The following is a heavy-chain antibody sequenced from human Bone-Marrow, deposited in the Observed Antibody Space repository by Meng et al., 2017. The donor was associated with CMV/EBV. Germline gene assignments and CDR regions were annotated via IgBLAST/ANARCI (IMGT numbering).Heavy chain of an antibody. J-gene: IGHJ5*02. CDR2: INPNSGGT. D-gene: IGHD3-3*01. CDR1: GYTFTGYY. Sequence: ASVKVSCKASGYTFTGYYMHWVRQAPGQGLEWMGWINPNSGGTNYAQKFQGRVTMTRDTSISTAYMELSRLRSDDTAVYYCAREFVPTYYDFWSGYPRDPWAQGTLVTVSS. V-gene: IGHV1-2*02. CDR3: AREFVPTYYDFWSGYPRDP.